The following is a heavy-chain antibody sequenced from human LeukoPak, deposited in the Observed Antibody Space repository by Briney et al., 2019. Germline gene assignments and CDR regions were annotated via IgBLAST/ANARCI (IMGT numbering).Heavy chain of an antibody. V-gene: IGHV3-48*03. D-gene: IGHD1-1*01. CDR3: ARSTTTSLFDY. Sequence: PGGSLRLSCAASGFTFSSYEMNWVRQAPGKGLEWVSFITSDGSTIFYADSVKGRFTISRDNAKNSLYPQMNSLRAEDTAVYYCARSTTTSLFDYWGRGTLVAVSS. J-gene: IGHJ4*02. CDR2: ITSDGSTI. CDR1: GFTFSSYE.